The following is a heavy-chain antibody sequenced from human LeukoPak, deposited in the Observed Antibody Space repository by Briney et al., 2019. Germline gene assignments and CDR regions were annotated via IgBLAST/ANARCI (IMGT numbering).Heavy chain of an antibody. J-gene: IGHJ5*02. D-gene: IGHD1-7*01. CDR3: ARRPNWNYSNWFDP. V-gene: IGHV4-39*01. Sequence: SETLSLTCTVSGASISSSSYYWGWIRQPPGKGLEWIGNIYYSESTYYNPSLKSRVTMSIDTSRNQFSLKLRSVTAAETAVYYCARRPNWNYSNWFDPWGQGTLVTVSS. CDR1: GASISSSSYY. CDR2: IYYSEST.